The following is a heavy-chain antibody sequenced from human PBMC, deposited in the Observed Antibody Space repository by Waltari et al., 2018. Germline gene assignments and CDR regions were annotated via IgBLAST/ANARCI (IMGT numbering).Heavy chain of an antibody. CDR1: GFTFKDYA. CDR2: IGATGGST. D-gene: IGHD4-4*01. Sequence: EVQLLESGGDLEQPGGSLRLSCAASGFTFKDYAMTWLRPVPGQGLEWVSAIGATGGSTYYADSVKGRFTISRDNPKNTLYLQMNTLRAEDTAVYYCAKGRDSTPYSYGMDIWGQGTTVTVSS. CDR3: AKGRDSTPYSYGMDI. J-gene: IGHJ6*01. V-gene: IGHV3-23*01.